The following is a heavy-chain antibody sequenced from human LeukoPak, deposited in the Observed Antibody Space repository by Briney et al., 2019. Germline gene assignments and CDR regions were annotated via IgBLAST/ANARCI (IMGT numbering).Heavy chain of an antibody. V-gene: IGHV3-48*01. J-gene: IGHJ4*02. Sequence: PGGSLRLSCAASGFTFGSYSMNWVRQAPGKGLEWVSYISSSSSTIYYADSVKGRFTISRDNAKNSLYLQMNSLRAEDTAVYYCASPGPYYGSGSYRYWGQGTLVTVSP. D-gene: IGHD3-10*01. CDR2: ISSSSSTI. CDR3: ASPGPYYGSGSYRY. CDR1: GFTFGSYS.